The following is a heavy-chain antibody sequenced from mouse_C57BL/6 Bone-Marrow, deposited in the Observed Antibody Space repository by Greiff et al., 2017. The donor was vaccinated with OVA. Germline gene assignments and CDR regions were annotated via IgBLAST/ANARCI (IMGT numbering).Heavy chain of an antibody. J-gene: IGHJ2*01. V-gene: IGHV5-6*02. CDR3: ASPLYYYGSSPDY. Sequence: EVKLVESGGDLVKPGGSLKLSCAASGFTFSSYGMSWVRQTPDKRLEWVATISSGGSYTYYPDSVKGRFTISRDNAKNTLYLQMSSLKSEDTAMYYCASPLYYYGSSPDYWGQGTTLTVSS. D-gene: IGHD1-1*01. CDR1: GFTFSSYG. CDR2: ISSGGSYT.